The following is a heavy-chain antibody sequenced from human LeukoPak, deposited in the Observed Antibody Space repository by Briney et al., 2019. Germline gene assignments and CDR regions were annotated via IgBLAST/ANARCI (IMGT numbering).Heavy chain of an antibody. J-gene: IGHJ5*02. D-gene: IGHD3-22*01. CDR2: IIPIFGTA. V-gene: IGHV1-69*05. Sequence: SVKVSCKASGGTFSSYAISWVRQATGQGLEWMGGIIPIFGTANYAQKFQGRVTITTDESTSTAYMELSSLRSEDTAVYYCARGNSETYYYDSSGTGGFDPWGQGTLVTVSS. CDR3: ARGNSETYYYDSSGTGGFDP. CDR1: GGTFSSYA.